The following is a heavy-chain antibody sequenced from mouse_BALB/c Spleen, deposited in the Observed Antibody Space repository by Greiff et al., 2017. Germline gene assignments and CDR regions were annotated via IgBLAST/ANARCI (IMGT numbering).Heavy chain of an antibody. CDR1: GFTFSSYA. J-gene: IGHJ3*01. CDR3: ARGNYGPFAY. Sequence: EVMLVESGGGLVKPGGSLKLSCAASGFTFSSYAMSWVRQSPEKRLEWVAEISSGGSYTYYPDTVTGRFTISRDNAKNTLYLEMSSLRSEDTAMYYCARGNYGPFAYWGQGTLVTVSA. V-gene: IGHV5-9-4*01. D-gene: IGHD1-2*01. CDR2: ISSGGSYT.